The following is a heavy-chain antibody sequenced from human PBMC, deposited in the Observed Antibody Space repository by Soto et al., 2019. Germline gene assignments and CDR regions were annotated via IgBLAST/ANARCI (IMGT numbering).Heavy chain of an antibody. CDR3: ARERDYDILAFEYNWFDP. D-gene: IGHD3-9*01. Sequence: SQTLSLTCAISGDSVSSNSAAWNWIRQSPSRGLEWLGRTYYRSKWYNDYAVSVKSRITINPDTSKNQFSLQLNSVTPEDTAVYYFARERDYDILAFEYNWFDPWGQGTLVTVSS. CDR1: GDSVSSNSAA. J-gene: IGHJ5*02. CDR2: TYYRSKWYN. V-gene: IGHV6-1*01.